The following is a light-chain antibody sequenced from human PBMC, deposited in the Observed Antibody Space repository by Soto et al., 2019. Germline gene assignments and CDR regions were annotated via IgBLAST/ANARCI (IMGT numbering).Light chain of an antibody. CDR1: NIGSKN. CDR2: RDS. Sequence: SYELTQPLSVSVALGQTARITCGGNNIGSKNVHWYQQKPGQAPVLVIYRDSNRPSGIPERFSGSNSGNTATLTISRAQAGDEADYYGQVGGVFGGGTKLTVL. CDR3: QVGGV. V-gene: IGLV3-9*01. J-gene: IGLJ2*01.